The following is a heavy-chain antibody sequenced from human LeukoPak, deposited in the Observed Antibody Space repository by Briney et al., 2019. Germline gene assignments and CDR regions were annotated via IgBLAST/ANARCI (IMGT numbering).Heavy chain of an antibody. CDR2: ISGSGGST. Sequence: GGSLRLSCAASGFSFSSYAMSWVRQAPGKGLEWVSAISGSGGSTYYADSVKGRFTISRDNSKNSLYLQMNSLRAEDTAVYYCARDRVPLIVVVPAALTAYGMDVWGQGTTVTVSS. CDR1: GFSFSSYA. J-gene: IGHJ6*02. V-gene: IGHV3-23*01. D-gene: IGHD2-2*01. CDR3: ARDRVPLIVVVPAALTAYGMDV.